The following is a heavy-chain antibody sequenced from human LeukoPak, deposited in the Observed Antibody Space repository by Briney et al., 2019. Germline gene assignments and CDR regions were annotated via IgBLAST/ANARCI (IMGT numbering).Heavy chain of an antibody. V-gene: IGHV3-7*01. D-gene: IGHD2-15*01. J-gene: IGHJ2*01. CDR2: IKHDGSEE. CDR1: GFTFSSYS. CDR3: AGGQGWHFDL. Sequence: GGSLRLSCAASGFTFSSYSMNWFRQAPGKGLEWVADIKHDGSEEHYVASVKGRFTISRDNAKLYLQMNSLRAEDTAVYYCAGGQGWHFDLWGRGTLITVSS.